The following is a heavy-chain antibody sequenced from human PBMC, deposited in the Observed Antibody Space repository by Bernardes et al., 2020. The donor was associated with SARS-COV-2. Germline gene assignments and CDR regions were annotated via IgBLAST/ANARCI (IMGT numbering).Heavy chain of an antibody. CDR2: ISGSGNTT. J-gene: IGHJ4*02. Sequence: GGSLRLSCAASGFTFTKYDMSWVRQAPGKGLEWVSGISGSGNTTYYADSVKGRFTISRDNSKNTLFLQMDSLRAEDTAVYYCARGGGDYWGQGTLVTVSS. CDR3: ARGGGDY. CDR1: GFTFTKYD. V-gene: IGHV3-23*01.